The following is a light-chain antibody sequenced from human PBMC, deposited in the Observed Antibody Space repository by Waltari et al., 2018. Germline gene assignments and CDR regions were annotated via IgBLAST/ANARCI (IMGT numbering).Light chain of an antibody. Sequence: QSALTQPASVSGSPGQSIPISCTGTGSDVGGYDYVTWYQQHPGKAPNLVIYEVSNRPSGVSYRFSASKSGNTASLTISGLQAEDEADYYCSSYTPITISNWVFGGGTKLTVL. CDR2: EVS. CDR1: GSDVGGYDY. J-gene: IGLJ3*02. CDR3: SSYTPITISNWV. V-gene: IGLV2-14*01.